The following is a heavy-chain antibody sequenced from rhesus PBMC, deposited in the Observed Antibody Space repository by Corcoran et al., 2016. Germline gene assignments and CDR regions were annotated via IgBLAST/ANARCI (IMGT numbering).Heavy chain of an antibody. J-gene: IGHJ4*01. CDR1: GFSISSGYD. V-gene: IGHV4-76*01. Sequence: QVQLQESGPGVVKPSETLSLTCAVSGFSISSGYDWSWIRQPPGKGLEWIGYIYGSSGSTNYNPSLKNRVTISKDTSKSQFSLRLGSVTAADTAVYYCARSPPAQYYFDYWGQGVLVTVSS. CDR2: IYGSSGST. CDR3: ARSPPAQYYFDY.